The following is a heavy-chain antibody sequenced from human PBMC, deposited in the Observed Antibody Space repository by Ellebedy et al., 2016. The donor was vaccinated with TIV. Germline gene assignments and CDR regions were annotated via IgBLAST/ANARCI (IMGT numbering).Heavy chain of an antibody. V-gene: IGHV1-69*04. CDR1: AGTFNSYA. D-gene: IGHD3-9*01. J-gene: IGHJ4*02. CDR2: IIPILGIA. CDR3: AQLGQSFDWFQYY. Sequence: AASVKVSCKASAGTFNSYAVSWVLQAPGQGLEWMGRIIPILGIANYAQKFQGRVTITADKSTSTAYMELSSLRSEDTAVFYCAQLGQSFDWFQYYWGQGTLITVSS.